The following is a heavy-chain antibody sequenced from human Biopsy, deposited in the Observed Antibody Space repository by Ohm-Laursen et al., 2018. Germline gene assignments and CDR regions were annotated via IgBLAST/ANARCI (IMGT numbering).Heavy chain of an antibody. CDR2: IYFTGIT. D-gene: IGHD3-9*01. V-gene: IGHV4-59*12. J-gene: IGHJ2*01. Sequence: SQTLSFTCSVSTVPIYTYYWSRIRQPPGQALEWTGYIYFTGITCSNPSLKSGVIMSVNTSKKQFSLRLSSVTAADTAVYYCASAGCNPDWNFDLWGRGTRVTVSS. CDR1: TVPIYTYY. CDR3: ASAGCNPDWNFDL.